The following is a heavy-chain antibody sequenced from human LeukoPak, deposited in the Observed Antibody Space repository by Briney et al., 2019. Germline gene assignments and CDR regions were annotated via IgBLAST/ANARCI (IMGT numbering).Heavy chain of an antibody. CDR2: IYYSGTT. V-gene: IGHV4-39*07. CDR1: GFTFSSYW. J-gene: IGHJ6*03. Sequence: GSLRLSCAASGFTFSSYWMSWVRQAPGKGLEWIASIYYSGTTYYNPSLKSRVTISLDTSRNQHSLKLSSVTAADTAVYYCARGASPGQDYYYYMDVWGKGTTVTVSS. CDR3: ARGASPGQDYYYYMDV.